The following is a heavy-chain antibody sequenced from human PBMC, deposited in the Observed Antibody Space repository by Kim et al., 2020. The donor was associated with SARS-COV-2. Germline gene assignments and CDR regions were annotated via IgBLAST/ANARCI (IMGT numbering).Heavy chain of an antibody. D-gene: IGHD3-3*01. Sequence: SETLSLTCTVSGGSISSGRYYWIWIRQHPGKGLEWIGYIYYSGNTYYNPSLKSRVTISVDTSKNQFSLKLSSVTAADTAVYYCASGSKGAVATIFVAIAQRYDYYGMDVWGQGTTVTVSS. V-gene: IGHV4-31*03. CDR1: GGSISSGRYY. J-gene: IGHJ6*02. CDR3: ASGSKGAVATIFVAIAQRYDYYGMDV. CDR2: IYYSGNT.